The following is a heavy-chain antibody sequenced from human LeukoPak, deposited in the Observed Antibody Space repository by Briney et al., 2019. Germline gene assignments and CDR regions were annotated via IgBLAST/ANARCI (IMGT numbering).Heavy chain of an antibody. CDR3: ARGEGQTVSAFDY. Sequence: SETLSLTCTVSGGSISSYYWNWIRQPPGKGLEWLGYIHYSGSTKYNPSLESRVTISLDTAKNQFSLRLSSLTAADTAVYYCARGEGQTVSAFDYWGQGMLVTVSS. CDR2: IHYSGST. V-gene: IGHV4-59*01. J-gene: IGHJ4*02. D-gene: IGHD2-21*02. CDR1: GGSISSYY.